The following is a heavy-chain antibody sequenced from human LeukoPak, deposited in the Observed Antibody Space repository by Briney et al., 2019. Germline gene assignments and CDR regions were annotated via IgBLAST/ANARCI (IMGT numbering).Heavy chain of an antibody. Sequence: PSETLSLTCTVSGGSVSSGNYYWTWIRQPAGKGLEWIGRIYTSGSTNYNPSLKSRVTIPIDASKNQFSLRLSSVTAADTAVYYCARVRSYYYYYMDVWAKGPRSPSP. CDR1: GGSVSSGNYY. J-gene: IGHJ6*03. V-gene: IGHV4-61*02. CDR2: IYTSGST. CDR3: ARVRSYYYYYMDV. D-gene: IGHD3-10*01.